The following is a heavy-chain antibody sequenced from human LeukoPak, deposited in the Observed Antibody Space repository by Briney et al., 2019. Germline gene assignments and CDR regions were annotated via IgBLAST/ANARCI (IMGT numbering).Heavy chain of an antibody. Sequence: GGSLRLSCAASGLTFSAYWMSWVRQAPGKGLEWVASMKHDGSEEYYVDSVKGRFTISRDNAKSSLYLQMNSLRAEDTAVYYCASRAIYFDYWGQGTLVTVSS. D-gene: IGHD3-3*01. V-gene: IGHV3-7*01. CDR3: ASRAIYFDY. CDR1: GLTFSAYW. J-gene: IGHJ4*02. CDR2: MKHDGSEE.